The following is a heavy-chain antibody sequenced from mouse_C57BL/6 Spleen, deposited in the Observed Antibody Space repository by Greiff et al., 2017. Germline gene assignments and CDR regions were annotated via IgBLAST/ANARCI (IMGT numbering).Heavy chain of an antibody. Sequence: EVQGVESGGGLVKPGGSLKLSCAASGFTFSSYAMSWVRQTPEKRLEWVATISDGGSYTYYPDNVKGRFTISRDNAKNNLYLQMSHLKSEDTAMYYCAREDWYWGQGTSVTVSS. CDR1: GFTFSSYA. D-gene: IGHD4-1*01. J-gene: IGHJ4*01. CDR3: AREDWY. V-gene: IGHV5-4*01. CDR2: ISDGGSYT.